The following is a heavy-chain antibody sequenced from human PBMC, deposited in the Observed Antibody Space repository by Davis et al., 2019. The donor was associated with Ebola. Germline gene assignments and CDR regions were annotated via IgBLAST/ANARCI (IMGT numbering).Heavy chain of an antibody. CDR1: GYTFTSYG. V-gene: IGHV1-18*01. J-gene: IGHJ4*02. CDR2: FNPHNGNT. Sequence: ASVKVSCKASGYTFTSYGISWVRQAPGQGLEWMGWFNPHNGNTNYAQNVQGRVTMTTDTSTSTAYMEVGILRSDDTAVYYCARAQFPTTSDHWGQGTLVTVSS. CDR3: ARAQFPTTSDH. D-gene: IGHD1-1*01.